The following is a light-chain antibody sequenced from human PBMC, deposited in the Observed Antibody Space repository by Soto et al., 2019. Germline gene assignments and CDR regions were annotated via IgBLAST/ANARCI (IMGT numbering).Light chain of an antibody. CDR1: SSDVGSYNY. CDR2: EVT. V-gene: IGLV2-11*01. J-gene: IGLJ1*01. Sequence: QSVLTQPRSVSGSPGQSVTISCTGSSSDVGSYNYVSWYQQRPGKAPKLMIYEVTNRPSGVSHRFSASKSGNTASLTISGLQAEDEADYYCCSYADSSYVFGTGTKVT. CDR3: CSYADSSYV.